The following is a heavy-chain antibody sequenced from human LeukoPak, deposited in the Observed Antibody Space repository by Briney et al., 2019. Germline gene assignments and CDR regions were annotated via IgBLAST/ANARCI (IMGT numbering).Heavy chain of an antibody. J-gene: IGHJ4*02. CDR3: ARVWYYYGSGSSKYFDY. Sequence: PGGSLRLSCAASGFTFSDYYMSWIRQAPGKGLEWVSYISSSSSYTNYADSVKGRFTISRDNAKNSLYLQMNSLRAEDTAVYYCARVWYYYGSGSSKYFDYWGQGTLVTVSS. V-gene: IGHV3-11*06. D-gene: IGHD3-10*01. CDR1: GFTFSDYY. CDR2: ISSSSSYT.